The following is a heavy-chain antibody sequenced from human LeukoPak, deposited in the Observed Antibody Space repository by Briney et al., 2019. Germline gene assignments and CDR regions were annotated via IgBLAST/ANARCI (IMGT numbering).Heavy chain of an antibody. Sequence: GASVKVSCKASGGTFSSYAISWVRQAPGQGLEWMGGIIPIFGTANYAQKFQGRVTITADESTSTAYMELSSLRSEDTGVYYCASTDNWNDYFDYWGQGTLVTVSS. CDR2: IIPIFGTA. CDR3: ASTDNWNDYFDY. J-gene: IGHJ4*02. D-gene: IGHD1-20*01. CDR1: GGTFSSYA. V-gene: IGHV1-69*13.